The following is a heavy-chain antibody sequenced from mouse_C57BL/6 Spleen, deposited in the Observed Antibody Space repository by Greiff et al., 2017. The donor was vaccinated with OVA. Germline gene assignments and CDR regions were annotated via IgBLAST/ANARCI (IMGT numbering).Heavy chain of an antibody. CDR2: ISYDGSN. Sequence: VQLKESGPGLVKPSQSLSLTCSVTGYSITSGYYWNWIRQFPGNKLEWMGYISYDGSNNYNPSLKNRISITRDTSKNQFFLKLNSVTTEDTATYYCARGEGYDYFAYWGQGTLVTVSA. D-gene: IGHD2-4*01. CDR3: ARGEGYDYFAY. CDR1: GYSITSGYY. V-gene: IGHV3-6*01. J-gene: IGHJ3*01.